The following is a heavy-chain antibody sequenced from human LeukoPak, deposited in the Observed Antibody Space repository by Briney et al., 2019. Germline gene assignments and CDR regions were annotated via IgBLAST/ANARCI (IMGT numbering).Heavy chain of an antibody. CDR3: AKAALSTMTTYAFDY. Sequence: GGSLKLSCAASGFTFSGSAMHWVRQASGEGLEWVGRIRSKANSYATAYAASVKGRFTISRDDSKNTAYLRMNSLKTEDTAVYYCAKAALSTMTTYAFDYWGQGTLVTVSS. CDR1: GFTFSGSA. CDR2: IRSKANSYAT. J-gene: IGHJ4*02. V-gene: IGHV3-73*01. D-gene: IGHD3-16*01.